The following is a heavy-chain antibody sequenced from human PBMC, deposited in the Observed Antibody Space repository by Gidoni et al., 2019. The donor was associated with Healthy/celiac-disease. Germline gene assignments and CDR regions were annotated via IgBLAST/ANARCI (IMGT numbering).Heavy chain of an antibody. Sequence: QVQLQESGPGLVKPSQTLSLTCTVPGGSISSGGYYWSWIRQHPGKGLEWIGYIYYSGSTYYNPSLKSRVTISVDTPKNQFSLKLSSVTAADTAVYYCASWIVVVPAAIPVYYGMDVWGQGTTVTVSS. J-gene: IGHJ6*02. V-gene: IGHV4-31*03. CDR2: IYYSGST. D-gene: IGHD2-2*01. CDR3: ASWIVVVPAAIPVYYGMDV. CDR1: GGSISSGGYY.